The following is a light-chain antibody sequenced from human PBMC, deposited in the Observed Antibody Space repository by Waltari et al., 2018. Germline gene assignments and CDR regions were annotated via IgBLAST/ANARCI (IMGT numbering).Light chain of an antibody. CDR3: QTWGTGTHVV. CDR2: LNSDGSH. Sequence: QPELTQSPSASASLGAPAKLTCILTSGHSSYAIARHQQQPQKGPRYLMKLNSDGSHNKGDGIPDRFSGSSSGAERYLTISSLQSEDEADYYCQTWGTGTHVVFGGGTKLTVL. V-gene: IGLV4-69*01. CDR1: SGHSSYA. J-gene: IGLJ2*01.